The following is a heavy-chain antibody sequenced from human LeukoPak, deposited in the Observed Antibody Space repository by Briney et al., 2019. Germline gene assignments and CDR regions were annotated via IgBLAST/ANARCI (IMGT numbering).Heavy chain of an antibody. CDR1: GFTFGDYA. CDR3: TRVITGTTIDY. V-gene: IGHV3-49*04. CDR2: IRSKAYGGTT. Sequence: GGSLRLSCTASGFTFGDYAMSWVRQAPGKGLEWVGFIRSKAYGGTTEYAASVKGRFTISRDDSKSIAYLQMNSLKTEDTAVYYCTRVITGTTIDYWSQGTLVTVSS. J-gene: IGHJ4*02. D-gene: IGHD1-7*01.